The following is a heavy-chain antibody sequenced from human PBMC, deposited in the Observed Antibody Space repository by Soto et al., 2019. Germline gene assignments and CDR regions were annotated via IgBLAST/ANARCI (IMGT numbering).Heavy chain of an antibody. CDR2: IYSGGTT. CDR1: GFSVSSKY. J-gene: IGHJ4*02. CDR3: ARGPAQTIYYDFLTGPEGFFDC. Sequence: GGSLRLSCAASGFSVSSKYMNWVRQAPGKGLEWVSVIYSGGTTYYADSVKGRFTISRDSSKNTLYLQMNSLRDEDTAVYYCARGPAQTIYYDFLTGPEGFFDCGGKEPLVTFP. V-gene: IGHV3-53*05. D-gene: IGHD3-9*01.